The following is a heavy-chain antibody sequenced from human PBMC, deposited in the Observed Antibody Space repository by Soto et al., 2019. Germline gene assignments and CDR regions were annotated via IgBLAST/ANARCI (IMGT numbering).Heavy chain of an antibody. CDR3: ARDRKYSNYCIDDCGQYFDY. Sequence: GASVKVSCKASGYAFTSYGISWVRQAPGQGLEWMGWISAYNGDTDSAQRFQGRVTVTTDTSTTTSYMELTSLRSDDTAVYFCARDRKYSNYCIDDCGQYFDYWGQGTLVTVSS. J-gene: IGHJ4*02. CDR2: ISAYNGDT. V-gene: IGHV1-18*04. D-gene: IGHD2-21*02. CDR1: GYAFTSYG.